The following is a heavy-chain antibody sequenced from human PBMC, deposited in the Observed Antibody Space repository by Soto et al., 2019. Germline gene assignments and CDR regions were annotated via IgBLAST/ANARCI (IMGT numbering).Heavy chain of an antibody. Sequence: QVQLQQSGPRLVRPSQTLSLTCTISGDSVSTNSAAWNWIRQSPSRGLEWLGRTYFRSQWYHDYEVSVKSRVTIDPDTSRNQFSLHLSSVTPEDTAVYFCAREQYCNTGYCFPGADAFDIWAQGTLVTVSS. D-gene: IGHD2-8*01. V-gene: IGHV6-1*01. CDR2: TYFRSQWYH. J-gene: IGHJ3*02. CDR3: AREQYCNTGYCFPGADAFDI. CDR1: GDSVSTNSAA.